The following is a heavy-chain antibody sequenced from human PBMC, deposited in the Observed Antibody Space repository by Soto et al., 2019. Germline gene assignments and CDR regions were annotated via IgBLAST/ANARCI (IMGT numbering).Heavy chain of an antibody. CDR3: VRETLRLKAQNPHFYGMDD. CDR1: GDTFTAFG. J-gene: IGHJ6*02. D-gene: IGHD3-16*01. CDR2: VIPIFSTT. Sequence: ASVKVSCKVSGDTFTAFGFSWVRQAPGRGFKGVGVVIPIFSTTTYAQIFQERVTIIPDDSNRTVSMELRYLRSDGTGPYFFVRETLRLKAQNPHFYGMDDWGQGTTVTVSS. V-gene: IGHV1-69*13.